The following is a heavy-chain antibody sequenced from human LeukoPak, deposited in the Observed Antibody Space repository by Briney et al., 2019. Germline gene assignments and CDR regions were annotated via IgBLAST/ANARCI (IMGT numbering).Heavy chain of an antibody. CDR3: ARLRYCSSTSCSDAEGWFDP. CDR1: GFTFSSYE. V-gene: IGHV3-48*03. CDR2: ISSSGSTI. Sequence: GGSLRLSCAASGFTFSSYEMNWVRQAPGKGLEWVSYISSSGSTIYYADSVKGRFTISRDNAKNSLYLRMNSLRAEDTAVYYCARLRYCSSTSCSDAEGWFDPWGQGTLVTVSS. D-gene: IGHD2-2*01. J-gene: IGHJ5*02.